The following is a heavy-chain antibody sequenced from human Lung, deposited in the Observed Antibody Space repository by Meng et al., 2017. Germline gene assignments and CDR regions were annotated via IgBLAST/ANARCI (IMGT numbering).Heavy chain of an antibody. CDR1: GFTFSRHW. V-gene: IGHV3-7*01. CDR2: IKEDGSDK. J-gene: IGHJ4*02. D-gene: IGHD6-13*01. CDR3: ARSIAAAGDY. Sequence: GESLKISCAASGFTFSRHWMSWVRQAPGKGLEWVANIKEDGSDKYYVDSVKGRFTISRDNAKSSLYLQMNTLRAEDTAVYYCARSIAAAGDYWGQGTLVTVSS.